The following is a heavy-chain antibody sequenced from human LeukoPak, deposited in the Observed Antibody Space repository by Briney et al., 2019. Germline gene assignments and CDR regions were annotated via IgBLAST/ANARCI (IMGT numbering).Heavy chain of an antibody. J-gene: IGHJ5*02. Sequence: PSETLSLTCTVSSGSISSYYWSWIRQPPGKGLEWIGYIYYSGSTNYNPSLKSRVTISVDTSKNQFSLKLSSVTAADTAVYYCARHVRDYDILTGYYTSWFDPWGQGTLVTVSS. V-gene: IGHV4-59*08. CDR2: IYYSGST. CDR3: ARHVRDYDILTGYYTSWFDP. D-gene: IGHD3-9*01. CDR1: SGSISSYY.